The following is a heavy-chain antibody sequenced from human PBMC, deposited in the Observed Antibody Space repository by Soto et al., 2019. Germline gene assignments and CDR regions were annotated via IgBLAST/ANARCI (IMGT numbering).Heavy chain of an antibody. CDR1: GYSFTNYY. CDR3: ARDLAAGDH. D-gene: IGHD6-13*01. Sequence: QVQLVQSEAEVKKPGASVKVSCKASGYSFTNYYIRWVRQAPGQGLEWMGIINPTSGSTNYAQKFQGRVTLTYDTSTTTVYMELSGLRSEDTAVLYCARDLAAGDHWGQGTLVTVSS. CDR2: INPTSGST. J-gene: IGHJ4*02. V-gene: IGHV1-46*01.